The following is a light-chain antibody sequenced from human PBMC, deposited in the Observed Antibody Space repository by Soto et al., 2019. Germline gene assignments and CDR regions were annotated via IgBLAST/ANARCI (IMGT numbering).Light chain of an antibody. CDR3: AAGDDSLSACS. CDR1: SSNIGSST. CDR2: TNN. V-gene: IGLV1-44*01. J-gene: IGLJ1*01. Sequence: QSALTQPPSASGTPGQRVTISCSGSSSNIGSSTVNWYQQLPGTAPKLLIYTNNQRPSGVPDRFSGSKSGTSASLAISGLQSEDEADYYCAAGDDSLSACSFGTGTNVTVL.